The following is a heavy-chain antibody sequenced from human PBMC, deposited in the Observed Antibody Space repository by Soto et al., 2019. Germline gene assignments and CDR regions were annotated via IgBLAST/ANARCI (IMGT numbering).Heavy chain of an antibody. D-gene: IGHD1-1*01. Sequence: PSETLSLTCTVSGGSISSYYWSWIRQPPGKGLEWIGYIYYSGSTNYNPSLKSRVTISVDTSKNQFSLKLSSVTAADTAVYYCASGREATDFDYWGQGTLVTVSS. CDR1: GGSISSYY. CDR3: ASGREATDFDY. CDR2: IYYSGST. J-gene: IGHJ4*02. V-gene: IGHV4-59*01.